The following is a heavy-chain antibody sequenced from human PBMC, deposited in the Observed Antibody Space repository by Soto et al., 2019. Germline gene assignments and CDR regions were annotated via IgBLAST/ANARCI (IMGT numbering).Heavy chain of an antibody. D-gene: IGHD2-15*01. CDR3: ARLYCSAASCYSVGAFDI. Sequence: QVQLVEAGGGVVQPGRSLRLSCAASGFTFSSYGMHWVRQAPGKGLEWVAHIWFDGSDKYYTESVKGRFTISRDNSKSTLYLQMNSLRADDTAVYYCARLYCSAASCYSVGAFDIRGQGTMVTVSS. CDR1: GFTFSSYG. J-gene: IGHJ3*02. CDR2: IWFDGSDK. V-gene: IGHV3-33*01.